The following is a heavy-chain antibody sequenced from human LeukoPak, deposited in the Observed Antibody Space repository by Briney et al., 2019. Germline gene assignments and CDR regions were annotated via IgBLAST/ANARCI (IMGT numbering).Heavy chain of an antibody. CDR3: ATYVTGSFSPYFDP. V-gene: IGHV4-4*07. Sequence: SETLSLTCTVSGVSVSHEYWTWIRQPAGKGLEWIGRVYPGGATNYNFLLKSRVTMSLDASNNQFSLSLTSLTAADTAVYYCATYVTGSFSPYFDPWGQGTLVTVSS. J-gene: IGHJ5*02. CDR1: GVSVSHEY. CDR2: VYPGGAT. D-gene: IGHD2-21*02.